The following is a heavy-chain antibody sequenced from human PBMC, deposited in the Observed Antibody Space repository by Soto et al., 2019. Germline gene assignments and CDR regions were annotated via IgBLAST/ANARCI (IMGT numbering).Heavy chain of an antibody. CDR3: ARDRSADGDYFHFDY. D-gene: IGHD4-17*01. Sequence: SETLSLTCTVSGGSISNYYWTWIRQPPGKGLEYIGSIYYTGNTNYNPSLMGRVTISVDTSNNQFSLKLNSVTAADTALYYCARDRSADGDYFHFDYWGQGTQVTVS. CDR1: GGSISNYY. CDR2: IYYTGNT. V-gene: IGHV4-59*01. J-gene: IGHJ4*02.